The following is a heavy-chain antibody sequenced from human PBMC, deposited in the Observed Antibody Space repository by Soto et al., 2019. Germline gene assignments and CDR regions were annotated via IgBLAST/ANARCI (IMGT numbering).Heavy chain of an antibody. CDR1: GGSISSYY. V-gene: IGHV4-59*01. CDR2: IYYSEST. D-gene: IGHD2-15*01. CDR3: AREGGSYCGGGSCYRYWYFDL. Sequence: QVQLQESGPGLVKPSETLSLTCTVSGGSISSYYWSWIRQPPGKGLEWIGYIYYSESTNYNPSLTSRVTISVDTSKNQFSLKLTSVTAADTAVYYCAREGGSYCGGGSCYRYWYFDLWGRGTLVTVSS. J-gene: IGHJ2*01.